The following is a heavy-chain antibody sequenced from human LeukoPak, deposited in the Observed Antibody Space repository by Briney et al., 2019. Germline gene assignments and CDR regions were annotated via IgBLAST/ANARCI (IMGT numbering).Heavy chain of an antibody. CDR1: GFAFSSYA. D-gene: IGHD3-3*01. V-gene: IGHV3-23*01. CDR2: ISGSGGST. J-gene: IGHJ3*02. Sequence: PGGSLRLSCAASGFAFSSYAMSWVRQAPGKGLEWVSAISGSGGSTYYADSVKGRFTISRDNSKNTLYLQMNSLRAEDTAVYYCAKDPTRFLEWYQDPAFDIWGQGTMVTVSS. CDR3: AKDPTRFLEWYQDPAFDI.